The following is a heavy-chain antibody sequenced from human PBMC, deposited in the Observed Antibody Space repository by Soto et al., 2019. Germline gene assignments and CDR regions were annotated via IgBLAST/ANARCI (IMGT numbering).Heavy chain of an antibody. V-gene: IGHV3-30-3*01. D-gene: IGHD4-4*01. CDR2: ISYEGSNK. Sequence: GGSLRLSCAASGFTFSSYAMHWVRQAPGTGLEWVAVISYEGSNKYYADSVKGRFTISRDNSKNTLYLQMNSMRTEDTAVYYCARVLGGMATVPFDYWGQGALVTVSS. CDR1: GFTFSSYA. CDR3: ARVLGGMATVPFDY. J-gene: IGHJ4*02.